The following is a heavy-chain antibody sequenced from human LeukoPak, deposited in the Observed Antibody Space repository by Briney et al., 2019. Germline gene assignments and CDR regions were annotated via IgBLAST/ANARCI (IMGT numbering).Heavy chain of an antibody. V-gene: IGHV3-48*01. Sequence: GGSLRLSCAASGFTFSGVSMNWVRHAPGKGLERVSYINPSSSDIFHADSVKGRFTISRDIPKNTLYLQMNSLRVEDTAVYFCAKGGTYSNRPFDYWGQGTLVTVSS. CDR3: AKGGTYSNRPFDY. CDR1: GFTFSGVS. D-gene: IGHD4-11*01. CDR2: INPSSSDI. J-gene: IGHJ4*02.